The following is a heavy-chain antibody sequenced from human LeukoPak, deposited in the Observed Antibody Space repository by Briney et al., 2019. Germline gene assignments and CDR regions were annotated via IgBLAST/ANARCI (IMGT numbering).Heavy chain of an antibody. CDR1: GCTFRSYA. Sequence: ASVKVSCKPSGCTFRSYAISWVRQAPGQGLEWVGGIIPIFGTANYAQKFQGRVTITADESPSTAYMELSSLRSEDTAVYYCARRAAMVTGAFDIWGQGTMVTVSS. V-gene: IGHV1-69*13. J-gene: IGHJ3*02. D-gene: IGHD5-18*01. CDR3: ARRAAMVTGAFDI. CDR2: IIPIFGTA.